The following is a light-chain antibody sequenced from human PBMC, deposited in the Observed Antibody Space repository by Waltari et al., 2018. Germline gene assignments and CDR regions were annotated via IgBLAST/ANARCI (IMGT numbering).Light chain of an antibody. CDR1: SGIIVGSSR. J-gene: IGLJ3*02. V-gene: IGLV5-45*03. Sequence: QAVLTQPSSLSASPGASVSLTCTLRSGIIVGSSRIHWFQQRPGSPPQFPLRYNSDSDQPQGSGVPSRFSGSKDDSANAGILLISGLQSEDDADYYCMIFHNSAWVFGGGTKVTVL. CDR2: YNSDSDQ. CDR3: MIFHNSAWV.